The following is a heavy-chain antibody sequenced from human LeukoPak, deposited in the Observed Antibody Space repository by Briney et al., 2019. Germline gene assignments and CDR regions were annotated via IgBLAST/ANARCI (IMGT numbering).Heavy chain of an antibody. V-gene: IGHV4-4*07. CDR2: IYTSGST. J-gene: IGHJ3*02. Sequence: SETLSLTCTVSGGSISSYYWSWIRQPAGKGLEWIGRIYTSGSTNYNPSLKSRVTMSVDTSKNQFSLKLSSVTAADTAVYYCARPPGNFGPARHDAFDIWGQGTMVTVSS. CDR1: GGSISSYY. D-gene: IGHD4-23*01. CDR3: ARPPGNFGPARHDAFDI.